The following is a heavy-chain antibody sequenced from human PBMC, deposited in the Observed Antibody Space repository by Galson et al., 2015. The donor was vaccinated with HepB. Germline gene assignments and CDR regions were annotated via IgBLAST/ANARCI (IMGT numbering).Heavy chain of an antibody. CDR2: MNPNSGNT. D-gene: IGHD2-2*01. CDR1: GYTFTSYD. Sequence: SVKVSCKASGYTFTSYDINWVRQATGQGLEWMGWMNPNSGNTGYAQKFQGRVTMTRNTSISTAYMELSSLRSEDTAVYYCARGSYCSSTSCYVFDPWGQGTLVTVSS. V-gene: IGHV1-8*01. J-gene: IGHJ5*02. CDR3: ARGSYCSSTSCYVFDP.